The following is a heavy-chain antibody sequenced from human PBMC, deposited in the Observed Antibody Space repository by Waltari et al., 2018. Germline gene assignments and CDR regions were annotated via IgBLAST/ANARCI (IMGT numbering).Heavy chain of an antibody. CDR3: ARDEVHVGPTKVAISFDY. Sequence: EVHLVESGGGLVKPGGSLRLSCAASGFTLSGYLMHWVRQAPGKGLEWVSFITSSDYINYADSVKGRFTISRDNAKNSLYLQMNSLRVEDTAVYYCARDEVHVGPTKVAISFDYWGQGTLVTVSS. CDR1: GFTLSGYL. D-gene: IGHD1-26*01. CDR2: ITSSDYI. V-gene: IGHV3-21*01. J-gene: IGHJ4*02.